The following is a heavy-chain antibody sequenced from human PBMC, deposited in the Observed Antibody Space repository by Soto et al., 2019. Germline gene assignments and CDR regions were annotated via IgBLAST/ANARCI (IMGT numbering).Heavy chain of an antibody. V-gene: IGHV4-30-4*01. CDR1: GGSISSGDYY. CDR3: ASPRATFRDTAMVLDY. CDR2: IYYSGRT. J-gene: IGHJ4*02. D-gene: IGHD5-18*01. Sequence: PSETLSLTCTVSGGSISSGDYYWSWIRQPPGKGLEWIGYIYYSGRTYYNPSLKSRVTISVDTSKNQFSLKLSSVTAADTAVYYCASPRATFRDTAMVLDYWGQGTLVTVSS.